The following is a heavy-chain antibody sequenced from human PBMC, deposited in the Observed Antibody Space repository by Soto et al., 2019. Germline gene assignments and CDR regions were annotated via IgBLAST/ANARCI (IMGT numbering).Heavy chain of an antibody. V-gene: IGHV3-7*01. CDR2: IKQDGSEK. Sequence: GGSLRLSCAASGFTFSSYWMSWVRQAPGKGLEWVANIKQDGSEKYYVDSVKGRFTISRDNAKNSLYLQMNSLRAEDTAVYYCARDLTWSGSSSSGWSHFDYWGQGTLVTVSS. CDR1: GFTFSSYW. CDR3: ARDLTWSGSSSSGWSHFDY. J-gene: IGHJ4*02. D-gene: IGHD6-19*01.